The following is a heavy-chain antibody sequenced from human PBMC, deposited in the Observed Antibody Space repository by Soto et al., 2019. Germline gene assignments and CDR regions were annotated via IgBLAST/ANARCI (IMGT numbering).Heavy chain of an antibody. D-gene: IGHD3-3*01. Sequence: GASVKVSCKASGYTFTGYYMHWVRQAPGQGLEWMGWINPNSGGTNYAQKFQGRVTMTRDTSISTAYMELSRLRSDDTAVYYCARTKDYDFWSGYSADYWGQGTLVTVSS. J-gene: IGHJ4*02. CDR1: GYTFTGYY. V-gene: IGHV1-2*02. CDR3: ARTKDYDFWSGYSADY. CDR2: INPNSGGT.